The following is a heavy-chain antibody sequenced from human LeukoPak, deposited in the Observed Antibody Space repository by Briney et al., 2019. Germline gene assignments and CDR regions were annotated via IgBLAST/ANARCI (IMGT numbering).Heavy chain of an antibody. CDR3: SRIFYHGSTGYYPDH. CDR2: SKNKANAYST. Sequence: GGSLRLSCAASGFTFSSYEMNWVRQAPGKGLEWIGRSKNKANAYSTVYAASVKGRFTFSRDDPKNSLYLQMDSLKDEDTAVYYCSRIFYHGSTGYYPDHWGQGTLVTVSS. D-gene: IGHD3-9*01. J-gene: IGHJ4*02. V-gene: IGHV3-72*01. CDR1: GFTFSSYE.